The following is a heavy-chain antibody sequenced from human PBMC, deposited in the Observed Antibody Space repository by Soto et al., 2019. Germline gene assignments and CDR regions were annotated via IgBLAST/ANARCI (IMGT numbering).Heavy chain of an antibody. V-gene: IGHV4-59*01. Sequence: SETLSLTCTVSGGSISSYYWSWIRQPPGKGLEWIGYIYYSGSTNYNPSLKSRVTISVDTSKNQFSLKLSSVTAADTAVYYCARGLSGSSSYGMDVWGQGTTVTVSS. J-gene: IGHJ6*02. CDR3: ARGLSGSSSYGMDV. CDR2: IYYSGST. D-gene: IGHD3-10*01. CDR1: GGSISSYY.